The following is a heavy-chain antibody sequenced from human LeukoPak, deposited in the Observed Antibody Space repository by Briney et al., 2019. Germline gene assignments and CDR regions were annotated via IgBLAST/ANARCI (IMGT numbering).Heavy chain of an antibody. Sequence: GRSLRLSCAASGFTFSSYGMHWVRQAPGKGLVWVSRINSDGINTSYADSVKGRFTISRDNAKNTLNLQMNSLRAEDTAVYYCARDLGTTVTTYLDYWGQGTLVTVSS. CDR3: ARDLGTTVTTYLDY. D-gene: IGHD4-17*01. J-gene: IGHJ4*02. CDR1: GFTFSSYG. CDR2: INSDGINT. V-gene: IGHV3-74*01.